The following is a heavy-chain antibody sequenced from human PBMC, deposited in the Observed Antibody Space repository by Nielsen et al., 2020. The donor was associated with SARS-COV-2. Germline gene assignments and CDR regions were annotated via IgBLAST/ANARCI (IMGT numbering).Heavy chain of an antibody. CDR1: GFTVSSNY. CDR3: AKDIRRYSYGYDPLDY. D-gene: IGHD5-18*01. J-gene: IGHJ4*02. Sequence: GESLKISCAASGFTVSSNYMSWVRQAPGKGLEWVAVISYDGSNKYYADSVKGRFTISRDNSKNTLYLQMNSLRAEDTAVYYCAKDIRRYSYGYDPLDYWGQGTLVTVSS. CDR2: ISYDGSNK. V-gene: IGHV3-30*18.